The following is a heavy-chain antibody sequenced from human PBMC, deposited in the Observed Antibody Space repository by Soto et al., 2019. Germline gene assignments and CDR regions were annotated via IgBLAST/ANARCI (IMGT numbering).Heavy chain of an antibody. CDR1: GDTFTSYA. CDR2: INAGNGNT. CDR3: ARGQGIAAADYYYGMDV. J-gene: IGHJ6*02. Sequence: GASVKVSCKACGDTFTSYAMHWVRQAPGQGLEWMGWINAGNGNTKYSQKFQGRVTITRDTSASTAYMELSSLRSEDTAVYYCARGQGIAAADYYYGMDVWGQGTTVTVSS. D-gene: IGHD6-13*01. V-gene: IGHV1-3*01.